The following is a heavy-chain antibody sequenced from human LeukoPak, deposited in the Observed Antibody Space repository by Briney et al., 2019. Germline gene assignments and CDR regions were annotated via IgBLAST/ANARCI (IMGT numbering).Heavy chain of an antibody. CDR3: ARDAQLRYFDWYFDY. J-gene: IGHJ4*02. CDR2: INTDGSIT. D-gene: IGHD3-9*01. CDR1: GFTFSSYW. V-gene: IGHV3-74*01. Sequence: GGSLRLSCAASGFTFSSYWMHWVRQDPGKGLVWVSRINTDGSITTYADSVRGRFTISRDNAKNSLYLQMNSLRAEDTALYYCARDAQLRYFDWYFDYWGQGTLVTVSS.